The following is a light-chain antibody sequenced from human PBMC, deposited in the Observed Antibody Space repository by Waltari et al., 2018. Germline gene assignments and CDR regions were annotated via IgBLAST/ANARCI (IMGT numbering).Light chain of an antibody. CDR2: DKN. V-gene: IGLV3-19*01. Sequence: SSELTQDPAVSVAMGQPVRITCQGDSIKNYYASWYQQRPGQAPILVMYDKNNRPSGVPDRFSGSSSDNTASLTITGAQAEDEASYYCHSRDASGVGGSFGGGTKLTVL. CDR1: SIKNYY. J-gene: IGLJ2*01. CDR3: HSRDASGVGGS.